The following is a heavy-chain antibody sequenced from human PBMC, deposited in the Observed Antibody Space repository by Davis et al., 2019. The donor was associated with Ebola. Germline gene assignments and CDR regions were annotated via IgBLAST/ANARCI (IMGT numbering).Heavy chain of an antibody. CDR2: INPNDGRT. V-gene: IGHV1-46*03. CDR3: TTPGGQDSGYDVFDI. Sequence: AASVKVSCKASGGTFSSYAISWVRQAPAQGLECMGMINPNDGRTIYAQKFQGRVTVTRDTSTTTVYMDLSSLRSEDTALYYCTTPGGQDSGYDVFDIWGQGTMVTVSS. CDR1: GGTFSSYA. J-gene: IGHJ3*02. D-gene: IGHD5-12*01.